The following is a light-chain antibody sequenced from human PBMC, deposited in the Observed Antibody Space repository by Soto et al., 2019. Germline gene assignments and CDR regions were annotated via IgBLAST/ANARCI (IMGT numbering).Light chain of an antibody. CDR2: AAS. V-gene: IGKV1-5*01. CDR3: QQRHMWPIT. Sequence: DIQMTQSPSTLSASVGDRFTITCRASQSVSGWLAWYQQKPGKAPKLLIYAASTLQSGVPSRFSGSGSGTDFNLTISSLEPEDSAVYYCQQRHMWPITFGQGTRLEIK. J-gene: IGKJ5*01. CDR1: QSVSGW.